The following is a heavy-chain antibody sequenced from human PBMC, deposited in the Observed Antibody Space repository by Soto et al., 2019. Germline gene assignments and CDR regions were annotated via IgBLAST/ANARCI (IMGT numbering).Heavy chain of an antibody. CDR3: ARDPPYVWGSYRPNYYYFYGMDF. CDR1: GGTFSSYA. D-gene: IGHD3-16*02. V-gene: IGHV1-69*13. CDR2: IIPIFGTA. J-gene: IGHJ6*02. Sequence: SVKVSCKASGGTFSSYAISWVRQAPGQGLEWMGGIIPIFGTANYAQKFQGRVTITADESTSTAYMELSSLRSEDTAVYYCARDPPYVWGSYRPNYYYFYGMDFWGQGTTVTVSS.